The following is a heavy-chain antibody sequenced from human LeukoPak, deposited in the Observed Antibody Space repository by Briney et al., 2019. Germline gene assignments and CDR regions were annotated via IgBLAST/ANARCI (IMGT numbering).Heavy chain of an antibody. V-gene: IGHV1-69*13. CDR2: IIPIFGTA. CDR3: ASGILDRIVVVPAAID. Sequence: ASVKVSCKASGGTFSSYAISWVRQAPGQGLEWMGGIIPIFGTANYAQKFQGRVTITADESTSTAYMELSSLRSEDTAVYYCASGILDRIVVVPAAIDWGQGTLVTVSS. J-gene: IGHJ4*02. D-gene: IGHD2-2*02. CDR1: GGTFSSYA.